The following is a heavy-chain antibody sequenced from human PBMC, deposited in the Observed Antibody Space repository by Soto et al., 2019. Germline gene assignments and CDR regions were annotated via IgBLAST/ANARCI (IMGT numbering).Heavy chain of an antibody. J-gene: IGHJ3*02. CDR3: VKDKRITIFGVVIREAAFDI. V-gene: IGHV3-64D*08. CDR2: ISSNGGST. D-gene: IGHD3-3*01. Sequence: LRLSCSASGFTFSSYAMHWVRQAPGKGLEYVSAISSNGGSTYYADSVKGRFTISRDNSKNTLYLQMSSLRAEDTAVYYCVKDKRITIFGVVIREAAFDIWGQGTMVTVSS. CDR1: GFTFSSYA.